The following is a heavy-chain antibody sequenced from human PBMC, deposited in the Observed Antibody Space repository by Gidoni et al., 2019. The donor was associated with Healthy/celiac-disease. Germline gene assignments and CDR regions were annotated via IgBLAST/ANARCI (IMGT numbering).Heavy chain of an antibody. V-gene: IGHV1-69*01. Sequence: QVQLVQSGAEVKKPGSSVKVSCKASGGTFSSYAISWVRQAPGQGLEWMGGIIPIFGTANYAQKFQGRVTITADESTSTAYMELSSLRSEDTAVYYCARDWGPEVAATSLAFDIWGQGTMVTVSS. CDR3: ARDWGPEVAATSLAFDI. J-gene: IGHJ3*02. D-gene: IGHD2-15*01. CDR2: IIPIFGTA. CDR1: GGTFSSYA.